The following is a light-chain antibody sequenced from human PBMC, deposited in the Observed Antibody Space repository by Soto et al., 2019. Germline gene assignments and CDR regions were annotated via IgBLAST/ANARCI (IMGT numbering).Light chain of an antibody. CDR2: DAS. CDR1: QSVSDF. CDR3: QQRTNWRLT. J-gene: IGKJ4*01. Sequence: EIVLTQSPATLSLSPGERATLSCRASQSVSDFLSWYQQRPGQAPRLLIYDASNRAAGVPARFSGSGSGTDCTLTISSLDPEDCAVYYCQQRTNWRLTFGGGTRVDIK. V-gene: IGKV3-11*01.